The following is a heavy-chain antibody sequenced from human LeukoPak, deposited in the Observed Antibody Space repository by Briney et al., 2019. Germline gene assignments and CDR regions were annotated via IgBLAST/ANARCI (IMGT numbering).Heavy chain of an antibody. CDR1: GGSISSSSYY. V-gene: IGHV4-39*07. CDR2: IYYSGST. D-gene: IGHD6-13*01. J-gene: IGHJ4*02. CDR3: ARDRSISWYYY. Sequence: PSETLSLTCTVSGGSISSSSYYWGWIRQPPGKGLEWIGSIYYSGSTYYNPSLKSRVTISVDTSRNQFSLKLSSVTAADTAVYYCARDRSISWYYYWGQGTLVTVSS.